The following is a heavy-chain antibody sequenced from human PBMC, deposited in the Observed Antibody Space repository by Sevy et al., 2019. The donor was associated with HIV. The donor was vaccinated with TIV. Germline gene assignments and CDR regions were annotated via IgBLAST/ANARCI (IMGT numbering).Heavy chain of an antibody. CDR3: ARDSPPYTATFSSSYV. Sequence: GESLKISCAASGFNFNDYWMNWVRQAPGKGLEWVANINQDGSAKYYVDSAKGRFTISRDNAKNSLYLQMNSLRADDTAVYYCARDSPPYTATFSSSYVWGQGTLVTVSS. V-gene: IGHV3-7*03. D-gene: IGHD6-6*01. J-gene: IGHJ4*02. CDR1: GFNFNDYW. CDR2: INQDGSAK.